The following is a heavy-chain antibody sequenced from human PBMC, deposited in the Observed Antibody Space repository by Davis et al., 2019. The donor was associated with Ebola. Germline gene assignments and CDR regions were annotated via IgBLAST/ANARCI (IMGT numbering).Heavy chain of an antibody. V-gene: IGHV3-9*01. J-gene: IGHJ4*02. D-gene: IGHD2-8*01. CDR3: AKSSYFGY. Sequence: SLKISCAASGFTFGDYGMHWVRQAPGKGLEWVSGISWNSGNIDYADSVKGRFTISRDNAKNSLYLQMNSLRAEDTAFYYCAKSSYFGYWGQGTLVTVSS. CDR2: ISWNSGNI. CDR1: GFTFGDYG.